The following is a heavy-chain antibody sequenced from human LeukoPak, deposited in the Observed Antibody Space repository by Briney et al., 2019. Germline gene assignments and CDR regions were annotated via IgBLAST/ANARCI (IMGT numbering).Heavy chain of an antibody. V-gene: IGHV3-30*04. D-gene: IGHD2-15*01. J-gene: IGHJ4*02. Sequence: GGSLRLSCTASRFTFSNYAMHWVRQAPGKGLEWVAVISYDGSNKYYADSVKGRFTISRDNSKNTLFLQMNSLRAEDTAIYYCTKAPIVSCSGAFCYPFDSWGQGTLVTVSS. CDR1: RFTFSNYA. CDR2: ISYDGSNK. CDR3: TKAPIVSCSGAFCYPFDS.